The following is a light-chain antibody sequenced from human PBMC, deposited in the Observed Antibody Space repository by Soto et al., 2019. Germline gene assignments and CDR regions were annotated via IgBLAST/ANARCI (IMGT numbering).Light chain of an antibody. V-gene: IGKV1-39*01. CDR1: QSISTF. CDR2: GAS. CDR3: QQNYSNVLS. Sequence: DIELTQSPSSLSASVGDRVTITCRASQSISTFLNWYQHKRGKAPKLLIHGASSLQSGVPFRFTGSGSGTDFSLTISGLQPEDSASYYCQQNYSNVLSFGGGPKVEI. J-gene: IGKJ4*01.